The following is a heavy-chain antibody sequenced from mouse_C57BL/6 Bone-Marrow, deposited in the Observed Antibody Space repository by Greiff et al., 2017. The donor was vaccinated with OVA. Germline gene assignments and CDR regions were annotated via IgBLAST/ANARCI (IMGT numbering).Heavy chain of an antibody. V-gene: IGHV1-50*01. CDR3: ARRPSYYSNNGY. J-gene: IGHJ2*01. D-gene: IGHD2-5*01. Sequence: QVQLQQPGAELVKPGASVKLSCKASGYTFTSYWMQWVKQRPGQGLEWIGEIDPSDSYTNYNQKLKGKATLTVDTSSSTAYMQLSSLTSEDSAVYDCARRPSYYSNNGYWGQGTTLTVSS. CDR2: IDPSDSYT. CDR1: GYTFTSYW.